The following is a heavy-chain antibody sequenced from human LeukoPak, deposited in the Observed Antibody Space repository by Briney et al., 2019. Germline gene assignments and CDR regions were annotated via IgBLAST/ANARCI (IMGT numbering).Heavy chain of an antibody. CDR1: GGSFSGYY. Sequence: SETLSLTCAVYGGSFSGYYWSWIRQPPGKGLEWIGEINHSGSTNYNPSLKSRVTISVDTSKNQFSLKLSSVTAADTAVYYCARHFKTGYSYGYLYAFDIWGQGTMVTVSS. D-gene: IGHD5-18*01. V-gene: IGHV4-34*01. CDR3: ARHFKTGYSYGYLYAFDI. J-gene: IGHJ3*02. CDR2: INHSGST.